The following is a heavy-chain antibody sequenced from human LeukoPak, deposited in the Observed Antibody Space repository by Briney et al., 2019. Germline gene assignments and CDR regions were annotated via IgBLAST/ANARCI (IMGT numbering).Heavy chain of an antibody. CDR1: GGSFSGYY. V-gene: IGHV4-59*01. J-gene: IGHJ4*02. D-gene: IGHD3-9*01. CDR2: IYYTGNT. CDR3: ARYDNNKYFDY. Sequence: SETLSLTCAVYGGSFSGYYWSWIRQPPGKGLEWIGYIYYTGNTNYNPSLKSRVTFSVDTSKNQFSLKLSSVTAADTAVYYCARYDNNKYFDYWGQGTLVTVSS.